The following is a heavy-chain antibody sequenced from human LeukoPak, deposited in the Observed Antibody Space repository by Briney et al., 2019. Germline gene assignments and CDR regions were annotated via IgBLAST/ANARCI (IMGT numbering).Heavy chain of an antibody. CDR2: ISSSSSYI. D-gene: IGHD2-2*01. V-gene: IGHV3-21*01. Sequence: GGSLRLSCAASGFTFSSYSMNWVRQAPGKGLEWVSSISSSSSYIYYADSVKGRFTISRDNAKNSLYLQMNSLRAEDTAVYYCARDQWTSFVFDYWGQGTLVTVSS. J-gene: IGHJ4*02. CDR3: ARDQWTSFVFDY. CDR1: GFTFSSYS.